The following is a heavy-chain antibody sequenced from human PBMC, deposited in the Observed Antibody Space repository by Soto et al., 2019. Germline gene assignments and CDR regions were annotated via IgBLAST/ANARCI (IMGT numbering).Heavy chain of an antibody. D-gene: IGHD6-19*01. CDR1: GFIFSQYN. Sequence: QSGGSLRLSCSASGFIFSQYNMHWVRQAPGKGLEYVSSITNNGDSKHNADSVKGRFTISRDNSRNTLYLEMSDLRPEDTAVYYCVKEFGVSSGWWSDCFFDFWGQGTLVTVSS. CDR2: ITNNGDSK. J-gene: IGHJ4*02. CDR3: VKEFGVSSGWWSDCFFDF. V-gene: IGHV3-64D*06.